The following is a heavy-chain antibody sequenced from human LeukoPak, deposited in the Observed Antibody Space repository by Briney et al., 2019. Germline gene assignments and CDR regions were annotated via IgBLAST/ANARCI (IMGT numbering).Heavy chain of an antibody. CDR3: ARGQYYYDSSGYHDAFDI. CDR1: GYTFTGYY. V-gene: IGHV1-46*01. Sequence: GASVKVSCKASGYTFTGYYMHWVRQAPGQGLEWMGIINPSGGSTSCAQKFQGRVTMTRDTSTSTVYMELSSLRSEDTAVYYCARGQYYYDSSGYHDAFDIWGQGTMVTVSS. D-gene: IGHD3-22*01. CDR2: INPSGGST. J-gene: IGHJ3*02.